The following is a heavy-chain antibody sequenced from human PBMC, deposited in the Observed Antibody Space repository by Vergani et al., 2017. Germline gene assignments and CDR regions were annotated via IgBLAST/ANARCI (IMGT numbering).Heavy chain of an antibody. CDR2: ISDTGGST. CDR1: GFTFSSYD. CDR3: ARAVEMTTITYWYFDL. J-gene: IGHJ2*01. D-gene: IGHD5-24*01. Sequence: EVQVLESGGGLVQPGGSLRLSCAASGFTFSSYDMTWVRQAPGKGLEWVSTISDTGGSTYYADSVTGRFTISRDNSKKTVYLQMNSLRADDTAIYYCARAVEMTTITYWYFDLWGRGTLVTVSS. V-gene: IGHV3-23*01.